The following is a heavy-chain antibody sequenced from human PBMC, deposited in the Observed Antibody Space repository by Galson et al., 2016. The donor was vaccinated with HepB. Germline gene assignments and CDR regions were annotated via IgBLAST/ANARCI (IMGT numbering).Heavy chain of an antibody. CDR1: GYTFTSYT. D-gene: IGHD3-10*01. CDR3: ARGRLLWVGELAPFYCYGMDV. Sequence: SVKVSCKASGYTFTSYTMDWVRQAPGQGLEWMGWINTNTGNPTYAQGFTGRFVFSLDTSVSTAYLQISGLKAEDTAVYYCARGRLLWVGELAPFYCYGMDVWGQGTTVTVSS. CDR2: INTNTGNP. J-gene: IGHJ6*02. V-gene: IGHV7-4-1*02.